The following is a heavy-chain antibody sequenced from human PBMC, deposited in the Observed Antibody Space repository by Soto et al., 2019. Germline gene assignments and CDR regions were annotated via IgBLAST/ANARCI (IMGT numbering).Heavy chain of an antibody. J-gene: IGHJ5*02. V-gene: IGHV4-34*01. Sequence: SETLSLTCAVYGGSFSGYYWSWIRQPPGKGLEWIGEINHSGSTNYNPSLKSRVTISVDTSKNQFSLKLSSVTAADTAVYYCARDSSGYYWFDPWGQGTLVTVSS. D-gene: IGHD3-22*01. CDR3: ARDSSGYYWFDP. CDR2: INHSGST. CDR1: GGSFSGYY.